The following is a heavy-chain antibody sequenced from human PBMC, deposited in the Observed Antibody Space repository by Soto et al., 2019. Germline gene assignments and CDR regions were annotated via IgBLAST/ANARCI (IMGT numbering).Heavy chain of an antibody. V-gene: IGHV4-34*01. Sequence: AETLSLTCAVYGGSFIGYYWIWIRQPPGKGLEWIVEINHSGSTNYNPSLKSRVTISVDTSKNQFSLKLSSVTAADTAVYYCARGCRPYYYDSSGYPNWFDPWGQGTLVTVSS. CDR1: GGSFIGYY. CDR2: INHSGST. CDR3: ARGCRPYYYDSSGYPNWFDP. J-gene: IGHJ5*02. D-gene: IGHD3-22*01.